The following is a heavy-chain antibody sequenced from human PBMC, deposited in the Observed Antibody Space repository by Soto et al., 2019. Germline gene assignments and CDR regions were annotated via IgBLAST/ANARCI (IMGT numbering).Heavy chain of an antibody. CDR2: IGGTDGDSDGVP. D-gene: IGHD7-27*01. CDR3: VKRGRNWGAFDF. Sequence: VQLLESXXXXXQPGGSLRLSCVASGFILNXYXMSWVRQAPGKGLAWVSTIGGTDGDSDGVPWYEDSVKGRFTISRDSSANTLFLHMDNLRAEDSALYYCVKRGRNWGAFDFWGQGTTVVVSS. V-gene: IGHV3-23*01. CDR1: GFILNXYX. J-gene: IGHJ3*01.